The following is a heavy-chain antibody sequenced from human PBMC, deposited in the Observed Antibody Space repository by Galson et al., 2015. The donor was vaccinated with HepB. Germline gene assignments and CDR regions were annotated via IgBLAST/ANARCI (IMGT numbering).Heavy chain of an antibody. CDR3: ARDPLYYYDSSGYYGDAFDI. J-gene: IGHJ3*02. V-gene: IGHV7-4-1*02. CDR2: INTNTGNP. Sequence: SVKVSCKASGYTFTSYAMNWVRQAPGQGLEWMGWINTNTGNPTYAQGFTGRVVFSLDASVSTAYLQISSLKAEDTAVYYCARDPLYYYDSSGYYGDAFDIWGQGTMVTVSS. CDR1: GYTFTSYA. D-gene: IGHD3-22*01.